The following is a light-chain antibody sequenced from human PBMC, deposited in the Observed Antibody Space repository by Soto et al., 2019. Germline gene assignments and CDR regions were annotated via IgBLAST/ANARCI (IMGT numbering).Light chain of an antibody. Sequence: QSFLTQPPSASGTPWQRVTISCSGSSSNIGSNYVYWYQQLPGTAPKLLIYRNNQRPSGVPDRFSGSKSGTSASLVISGLRSEDEADYYCAAWDDSLSGPVFGTGTKVTVL. CDR1: SSNIGSNY. CDR2: RNN. V-gene: IGLV1-47*01. J-gene: IGLJ1*01. CDR3: AAWDDSLSGPV.